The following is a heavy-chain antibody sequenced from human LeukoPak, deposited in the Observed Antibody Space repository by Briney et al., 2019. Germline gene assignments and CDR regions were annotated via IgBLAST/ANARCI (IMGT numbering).Heavy chain of an antibody. Sequence: PSETLSLTCTVSGGSISSYYWSWIRQPPGKGLEWIGYIYYSGSTNYNPSLKSRVTISVDTSKNQFSLKPSSVTAADTAVYYCAIIAAAGDFDYWGQGTLVTVSS. D-gene: IGHD6-13*01. J-gene: IGHJ4*02. CDR2: IYYSGST. V-gene: IGHV4-59*01. CDR1: GGSISSYY. CDR3: AIIAAAGDFDY.